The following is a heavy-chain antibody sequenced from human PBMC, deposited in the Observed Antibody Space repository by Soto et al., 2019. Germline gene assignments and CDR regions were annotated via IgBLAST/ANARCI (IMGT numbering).Heavy chain of an antibody. CDR2: IYWDDDK. Sequence: QITLNESGPTVVRPTETLTLTCRFSGFSLTTSGVGVGWIRQSPGKAPEWLALIYWDDDKRYSASLKSRLTITKDTSKNQVVLTVSDLDPTDTATYYCAHRVLRTVFGLVTPTAIYFDFWGQGTTVAVSS. D-gene: IGHD3-3*01. CDR3: AHRVLRTVFGLVTPTAIYFDF. V-gene: IGHV2-5*02. CDR1: GFSLTTSGVG. J-gene: IGHJ4*02.